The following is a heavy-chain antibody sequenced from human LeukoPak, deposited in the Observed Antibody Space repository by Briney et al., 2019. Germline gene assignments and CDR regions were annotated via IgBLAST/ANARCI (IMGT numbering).Heavy chain of an antibody. Sequence: SVKVSCKASGGTFSSYAISWVRQAPGQGLEWMGGIIPTFGTANYAQKFQGRVTITADESTSTAYMELSSLRSEDTAVYYCARHMVRGVMRGSNLDYWGQGTLVTVSS. V-gene: IGHV1-69*13. CDR3: ARHMVRGVMRGSNLDY. CDR2: IIPTFGTA. J-gene: IGHJ4*02. D-gene: IGHD3-10*01. CDR1: GGTFSSYA.